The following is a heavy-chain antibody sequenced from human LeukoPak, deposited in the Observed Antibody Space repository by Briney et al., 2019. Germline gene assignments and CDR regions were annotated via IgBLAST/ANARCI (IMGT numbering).Heavy chain of an antibody. J-gene: IGHJ6*02. V-gene: IGHV1-18*01. D-gene: IGHD2-15*01. CDR2: ISAYNGNT. CDR1: GYTFTSYG. Sequence: ASVKGSCKASGYTFTSYGISWVRQAPGQGLEWMGWISAYNGNTNYAQKLQGRVTMTTDTSTSTAYMELRSLRSDDTAVYYCARLGGPRDYYYGMDVWGQGTTVTVSS. CDR3: ARLGGPRDYYYGMDV.